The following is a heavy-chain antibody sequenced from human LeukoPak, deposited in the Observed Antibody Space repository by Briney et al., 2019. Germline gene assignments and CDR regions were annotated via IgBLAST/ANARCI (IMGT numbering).Heavy chain of an antibody. CDR2: IKRKTDGGTT. CDR3: TTVGLILTGYYSFDY. D-gene: IGHD3-9*01. V-gene: IGHV3-15*01. CDR1: GFTFSNAW. J-gene: IGHJ4*02. Sequence: GGSLRLSCAASGFTFSNAWMSWVRQAPGKGREWVGRIKRKTDGGTTDYAAPVKGRFTISRDDSKNTLYLQMNSLKTEDTAVYYCTTVGLILTGYYSFDYWGQGTLVTVSS.